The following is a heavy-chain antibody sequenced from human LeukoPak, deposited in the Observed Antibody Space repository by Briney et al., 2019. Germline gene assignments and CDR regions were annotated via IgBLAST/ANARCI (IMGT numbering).Heavy chain of an antibody. CDR1: GGSISSYY. V-gene: IGHV4-59*01. D-gene: IGHD3-3*01. CDR2: IYYSGST. Sequence: PSETLSLTCTVSGGSISSYYWSWIRQPPGKGLEWIGYIYYSGSTNYNPSLKSRVTISVDTSKNQFSLKLNSLTAADTAVYYCARGHRSVANNWADPWGQGTLVTVSS. CDR3: ARGHRSVANNWADP. J-gene: IGHJ5*02.